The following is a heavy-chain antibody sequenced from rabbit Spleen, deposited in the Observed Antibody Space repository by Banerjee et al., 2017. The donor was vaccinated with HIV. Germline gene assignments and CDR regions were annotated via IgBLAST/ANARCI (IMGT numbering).Heavy chain of an antibody. J-gene: IGHJ6*01. CDR2: IEPIFGNT. CDR1: GFDFYNYG. Sequence: QEQLVESGGGLVQPGGSLKLSCKASGFDFYNYGVTWVRQAPGKGLEWIGYIEPIFGNTHYANWVTGRFPISSLNAQNTMYLQLNSLTAADTSTYFRVRDQSGDADYGPCYLNFWSPGTLVTVS. CDR3: VRDQSGDADYGPCYLNF. D-gene: IGHD2-1*01. V-gene: IGHV1S47*01.